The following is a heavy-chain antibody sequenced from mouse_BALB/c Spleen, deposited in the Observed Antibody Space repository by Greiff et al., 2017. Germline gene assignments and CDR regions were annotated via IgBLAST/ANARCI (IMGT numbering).Heavy chain of an antibody. CDR3: ARGFAY. J-gene: IGHJ3*01. V-gene: IGHV5-12-1*01. CDR1: GFAFSSYD. CDR2: ISSGGGST. Sequence: DVMLVESGGGLVKPGGSLKLSCAASGFAFSSYDMSWVRQTPEKRLEWVAYISSGGGSTYYPDTVKGRFTISRDNAKNTLYLQMSSLKSEDTAMYYCARGFAYWGQGTLVTVSA.